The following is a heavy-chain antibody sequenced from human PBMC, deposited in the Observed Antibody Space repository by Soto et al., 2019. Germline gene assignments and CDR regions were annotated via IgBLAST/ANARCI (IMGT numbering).Heavy chain of an antibody. D-gene: IGHD3-22*01. CDR2: INHSGST. J-gene: IGHJ6*02. CDR1: GGSFSGYY. Sequence: PSETLSLTCAVYGGSFSGYYWNWIRQPPGKGLEWIGEINHSGSTNYNPSLKSRVTISLDTSKNQFSLKLSSVTAADTAVYYCARVAYYYDSSGDTNVGVYYYYGMDVWGQGTTVTVSS. V-gene: IGHV4-34*01. CDR3: ARVAYYYDSSGDTNVGVYYYYGMDV.